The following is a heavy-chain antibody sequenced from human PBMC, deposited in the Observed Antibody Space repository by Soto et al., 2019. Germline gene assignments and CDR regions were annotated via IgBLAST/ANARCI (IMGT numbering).Heavy chain of an antibody. CDR1: GGSINNGGFY. CDR2: IYYSGTT. D-gene: IGHD5-18*01. Sequence: QVQLQESGPGLMNPSQTLSLTCTVPGGSINNGGFYWTWLRQHPVKGLEWFGNIYYSGTTYYNTSLEGLIFMSLDTSKSQFSLKVTSVTAADSAVYYCARGRGYSYQNYFDLWGQGILVTVSS. V-gene: IGHV4-31*01. CDR3: ARGRGYSYQNYFDL. J-gene: IGHJ5*02.